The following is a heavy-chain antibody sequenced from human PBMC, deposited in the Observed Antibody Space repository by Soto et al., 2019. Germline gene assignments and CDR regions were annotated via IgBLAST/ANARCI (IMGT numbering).Heavy chain of an antibody. J-gene: IGHJ6*02. D-gene: IGHD1-26*01. CDR2: IYPGDSDT. Sequence: PGESLKISCKGSGYSFTSYWIGWVRQMPGKGLEWMGIIYPGDSDTRYSPSFQGQVTISADKSISTAYLQWRRLKASDTVMYYCARHGDVGYYYYGMDVWGPGTTLTVS. V-gene: IGHV5-51*01. CDR1: GYSFTSYW. CDR3: ARHGDVGYYYYGMDV.